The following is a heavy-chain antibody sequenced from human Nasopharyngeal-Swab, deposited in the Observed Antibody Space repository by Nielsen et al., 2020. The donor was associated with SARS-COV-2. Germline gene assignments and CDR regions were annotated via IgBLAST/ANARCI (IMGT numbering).Heavy chain of an antibody. D-gene: IGHD3-22*01. CDR1: GFTFGDYA. J-gene: IGHJ4*02. V-gene: IGHV3-49*03. CDR3: TREQPDYYDSSGYYPIPFDS. Sequence: GESLKISCTASGFTFGDYAMSWFRQAPGKGLEWVGFIRSKAYGGTTEYAASVKGRFTISRDDSKSIAYLQMNSLKTEDTAVYYCTREQPDYYDSSGYYPIPFDSWGQGTLVTVPQ. CDR2: IRSKAYGGTT.